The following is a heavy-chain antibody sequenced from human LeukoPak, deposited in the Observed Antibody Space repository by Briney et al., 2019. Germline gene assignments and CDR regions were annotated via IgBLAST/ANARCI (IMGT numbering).Heavy chain of an antibody. J-gene: IGHJ4*02. CDR2: ISHSGST. D-gene: IGHD3-3*01. CDR3: ARHGSPLRRGYFDY. Sequence: SETLSLTCAVYGGSFSGYFWSWIRQPPGKGLEWIGEISHSGSTNYNPSLKSRVSTSVDTSKNQFSLKLSSVTAADTAVYYCARHGSPLRRGYFDYWGQGTLVTVSS. CDR1: GGSFSGYF. V-gene: IGHV4-34*01.